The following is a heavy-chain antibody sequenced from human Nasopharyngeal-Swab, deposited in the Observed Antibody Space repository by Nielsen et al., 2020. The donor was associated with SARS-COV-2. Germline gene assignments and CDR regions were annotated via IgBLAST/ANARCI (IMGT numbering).Heavy chain of an antibody. CDR2: ISSSSSYI. V-gene: IGHV3-21*01. CDR3: ARGVAAADLDY. D-gene: IGHD6-13*01. CDR1: GFTFSSYS. J-gene: IGHJ4*02. Sequence: GALKISCAASGFTFSSYSMNWVRQAPGKGLEWVSSISSSSSYIYYADSVKGRFTISRDNAKNSLYLQMNSLRAEDTAVYYCARGVAAADLDYWGQGTLVTVSS.